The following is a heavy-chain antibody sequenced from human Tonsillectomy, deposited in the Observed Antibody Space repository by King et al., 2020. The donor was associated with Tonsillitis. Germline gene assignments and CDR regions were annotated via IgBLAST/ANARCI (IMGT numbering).Heavy chain of an antibody. CDR2: ISWNSGRI. V-gene: IGHV3-9*01. CDR1: GFNFDNYA. D-gene: IGHD2/OR15-2a*01. J-gene: IGHJ6*02. Sequence: VQLVESGGGLVQPGRSLRLSCEASGFNFDNYAMHWVRQAPGKGLEWVSGISWNSGRIGYADSVKGRFTISRDNAKNSLSLQMSSLRAEDTALYYCAKDIVISPFHGMDVWGQGTTVTVSS. CDR3: AKDIVISPFHGMDV.